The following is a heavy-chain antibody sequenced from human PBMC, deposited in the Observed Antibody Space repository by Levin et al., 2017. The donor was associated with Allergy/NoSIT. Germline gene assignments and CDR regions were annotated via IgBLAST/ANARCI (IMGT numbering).Heavy chain of an antibody. CDR1: GVSITSSSYY. J-gene: IGHJ4*02. CDR2: IFHSGTT. CDR3: AGHSQDIGRPYYFDY. Sequence: SETLSLTCTVSGVSITSSSYYWGWIRQPPGKGLEWIGSIFHSGTTYNNPSLFSRLTMSVDTSKNQFSLKLTSVTDVDTALYYCAGHSQDIGRPYYFDYWGQGTLVTVSS. V-gene: IGHV4-39*01.